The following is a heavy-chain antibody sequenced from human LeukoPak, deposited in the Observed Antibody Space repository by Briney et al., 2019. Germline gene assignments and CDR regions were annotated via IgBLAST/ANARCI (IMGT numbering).Heavy chain of an antibody. J-gene: IGHJ3*02. CDR1: GFTFSSYD. V-gene: IGHV3-30*18. CDR3: AKSDNDI. CDR2: ISYDGSNK. Sequence: GRSLRLSCAASGFTFSSYDMHWVRQAPGKGLEWVAVISYDGSNKYYADSVKGRFTISRDNSKNTLYLQMNSLRAEDTAVYYCAKSDNDIWGQGTMVTVSS.